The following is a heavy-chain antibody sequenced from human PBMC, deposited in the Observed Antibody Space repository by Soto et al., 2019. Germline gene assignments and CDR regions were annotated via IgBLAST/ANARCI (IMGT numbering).Heavy chain of an antibody. D-gene: IGHD3-10*01. CDR1: GGSISSGGYY. CDR2: IYYSGST. J-gene: IGHJ5*02. Sequence: SETLSLTCTVSGGSISSGGYYWSWIRQHPGKGLEWIGYIYYSGSTYYNPSLKSRVTISVDTSKNQFSLKLSSVTAADTAVYYCAREVWIGEPTTHWFDTWGQGSLVTVSS. CDR3: AREVWIGEPTTHWFDT. V-gene: IGHV4-31*03.